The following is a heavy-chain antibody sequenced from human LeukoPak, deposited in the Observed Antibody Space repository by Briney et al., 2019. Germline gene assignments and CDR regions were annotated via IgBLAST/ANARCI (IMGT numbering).Heavy chain of an antibody. D-gene: IGHD2-15*01. Sequence: ASVKVSCKASGYTFTSYGISWVRQAPGQGLEWMGWISAYNGNTNYAQKLQGRVTMTTDTSTSTAYMELRSLRSDDTAVYYCARDSDCNGGSCYVNWFDPWGQGTLVTVSS. V-gene: IGHV1-18*01. CDR1: GYTFTSYG. CDR2: ISAYNGNT. J-gene: IGHJ5*02. CDR3: ARDSDCNGGSCYVNWFDP.